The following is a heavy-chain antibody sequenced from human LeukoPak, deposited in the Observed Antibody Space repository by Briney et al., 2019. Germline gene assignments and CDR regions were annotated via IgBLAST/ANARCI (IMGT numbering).Heavy chain of an antibody. V-gene: IGHV3-33*01. CDR1: GFTFSSYG. J-gene: IGHJ4*02. Sequence: PGGSLRLSCAASGFTFSSYGMHWVRQAPGKGLEWVAVIWYDGSNKYYADSVKGRFTISRDNAKNSLYLQMNSLRAEDTAVYYCARDTGDDYVWGSYRYMVYFDYWGQGTLVTVSS. CDR2: IWYDGSNK. D-gene: IGHD3-16*02. CDR3: ARDTGDDYVWGSYRYMVYFDY.